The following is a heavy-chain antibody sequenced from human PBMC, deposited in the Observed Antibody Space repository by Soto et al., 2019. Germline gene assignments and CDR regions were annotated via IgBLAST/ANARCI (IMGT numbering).Heavy chain of an antibody. Sequence: VKVSCKASGYTFTSYGISWVRQAPGQGLEWMGWISAYNGNTNYAQKLQGRVTMTTDTSTSTAYMELRSLRSDDTAVYYCARGWNDYGDYRNWFDPWGQGTLVTVSS. J-gene: IGHJ5*02. V-gene: IGHV1-18*01. D-gene: IGHD4-17*01. CDR1: GYTFTSYG. CDR3: ARGWNDYGDYRNWFDP. CDR2: ISAYNGNT.